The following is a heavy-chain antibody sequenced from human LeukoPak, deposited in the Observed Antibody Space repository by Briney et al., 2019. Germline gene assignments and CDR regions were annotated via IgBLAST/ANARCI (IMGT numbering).Heavy chain of an antibody. J-gene: IGHJ3*02. CDR2: IYTSGST. Sequence: RPSETLSLTCTVSGGSISSYYWSWIRQPAGKGLEWTGRIYTSGSTNYNPSLKSRVTMSVDTSKNQFSLKLSSVTAADTAVYYCARAPLGYCSGGSCYTDAFDIWGQGTMVTVSS. V-gene: IGHV4-4*07. D-gene: IGHD2-15*01. CDR1: GGSISSYY. CDR3: ARAPLGYCSGGSCYTDAFDI.